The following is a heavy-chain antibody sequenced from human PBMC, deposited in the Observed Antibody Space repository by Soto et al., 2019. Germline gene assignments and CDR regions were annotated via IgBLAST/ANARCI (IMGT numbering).Heavy chain of an antibody. CDR1: GFRFSDHF. CDR3: ARDKLGGGFDY. J-gene: IGHJ4*02. D-gene: IGHD1-26*01. Sequence: EVQLVESGGGLVQPGGSLRLSCAASGFRFSDHFMDWLRQAPGKGLQWIGRVRNKANSYTTVYAASVEGRFTVSRDDSKNLVYLQMNSLKIEDTAVYYCARDKLGGGFDYWGQGTLVTVSA. CDR2: VRNKANSYTT. V-gene: IGHV3-72*01.